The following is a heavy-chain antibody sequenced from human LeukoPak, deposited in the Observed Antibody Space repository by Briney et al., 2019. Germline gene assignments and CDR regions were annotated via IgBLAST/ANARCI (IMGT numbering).Heavy chain of an antibody. D-gene: IGHD6-6*01. CDR3: ARDLARSSSSGEDY. V-gene: IGHV3-23*01. J-gene: IGHJ4*02. CDR1: GFSFRSYA. CDR2: IRDDESNT. Sequence: GGSLRLSCAASGFSFRSYAMSWVRQAPGKGLEWVSSIRDDESNTYYADSVKGRFTISRDNSKNTLYLQMNSLRAEDTAVYYCARDLARSSSSGEDYWGQGTLVTVSS.